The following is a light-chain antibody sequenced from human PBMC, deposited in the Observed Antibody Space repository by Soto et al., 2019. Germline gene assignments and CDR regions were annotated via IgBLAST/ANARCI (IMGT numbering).Light chain of an antibody. V-gene: IGKV3-20*01. Sequence: EIVLTQSPGTLSLSPGERATLSCRASQSVSSSYLAWYQQKPGQAPRLLIYAASSSATGIPGRFSGSGSVTDFTLTISRLEPEAFAVYYCQQDGRSPFNFGPGTIVDIK. CDR2: AAS. J-gene: IGKJ3*01. CDR3: QQDGRSPFN. CDR1: QSVSSSY.